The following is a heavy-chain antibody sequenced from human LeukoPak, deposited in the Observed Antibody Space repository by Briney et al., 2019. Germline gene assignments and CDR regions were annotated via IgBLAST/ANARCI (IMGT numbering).Heavy chain of an antibody. CDR1: RGTFSSYA. CDR2: IIPILGIA. Sequence: SVKVSCKASRGTFSSYAISWVRQAPGQGLEWMGRIIPILGIANYAQKFQGRVTITADKSTSTAYMELSSLRSEDTAVYYCVRASYDILTGYYFWGQGTLVTVSS. V-gene: IGHV1-69*04. D-gene: IGHD3-9*01. CDR3: VRASYDILTGYYF. J-gene: IGHJ4*02.